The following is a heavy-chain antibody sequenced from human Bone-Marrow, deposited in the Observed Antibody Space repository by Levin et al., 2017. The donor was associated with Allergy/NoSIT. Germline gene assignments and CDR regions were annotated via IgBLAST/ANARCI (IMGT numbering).Heavy chain of an antibody. CDR1: EFTFSNYV. D-gene: IGHD3-3*01. V-gene: IGHV3-23*01. Sequence: GGSLRLSCAASEFTFSNYVMGWIRQAPGKGLVWVSSISGSGEDTYNADSVKGRFTISRDNSKNTLYLHMDSLRAEDTAVYYCARDFSGGSVYYDGMDVWGQGTTVTVSS. CDR3: ARDFSGGSVYYDGMDV. CDR2: ISGSGEDT. J-gene: IGHJ6*02.